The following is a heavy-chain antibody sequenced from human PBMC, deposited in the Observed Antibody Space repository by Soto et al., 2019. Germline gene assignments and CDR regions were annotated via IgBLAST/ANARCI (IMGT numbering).Heavy chain of an antibody. CDR1: GFKFSNYA. J-gene: IGHJ5*02. D-gene: IGHD3-16*01. V-gene: IGHV3-23*01. Sequence: GGSLRLSCAASGFKFSNYAMSWVRLAPGKGLEWVSLISATGGGTYYADSVKGRFTISRDNSHNTLYLQVHSLTAEDTAVYYCAKDRRAGGNSAFYFDLWGQGAQVTVSS. CDR3: AKDRRAGGNSAFYFDL. CDR2: ISATGGGT.